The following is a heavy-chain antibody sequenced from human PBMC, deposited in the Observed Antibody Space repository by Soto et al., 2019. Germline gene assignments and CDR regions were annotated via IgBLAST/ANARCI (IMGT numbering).Heavy chain of an antibody. D-gene: IGHD3-3*01. CDR2: IIPIFGTA. V-gene: IGHV1-69*13. Sequence: ASVKVSCKASGGTFSSYAISWVRQAPGQGLEWMGGIIPIFGTANYAQKFQGRVTITADESTSTAYMELSSLRSEDTAVYYCARALYDFWSGYYRDINYYYYYGMDVWGQGTTVTVSS. J-gene: IGHJ6*02. CDR1: GGTFSSYA. CDR3: ARALYDFWSGYYRDINYYYYYGMDV.